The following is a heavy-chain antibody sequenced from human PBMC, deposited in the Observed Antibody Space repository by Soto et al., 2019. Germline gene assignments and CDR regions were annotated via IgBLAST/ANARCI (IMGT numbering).Heavy chain of an antibody. V-gene: IGHV4-59*01. D-gene: IGHD5-18*01. CDR2: IYYSGST. Sequence: SETLSLTCTVSGGSISSYYLSWIRQPPGKGLEWTGYIYYSGSTNYNPSLKSRVTISVDTSKNQFSLKLSSVTAADTAVYYCARTLYSYGPRFDYWGQGTLVTVSS. CDR1: GGSISSYY. CDR3: ARTLYSYGPRFDY. J-gene: IGHJ4*02.